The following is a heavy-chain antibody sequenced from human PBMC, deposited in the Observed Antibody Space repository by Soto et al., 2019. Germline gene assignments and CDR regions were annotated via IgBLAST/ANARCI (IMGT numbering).Heavy chain of an antibody. D-gene: IGHD3-22*01. V-gene: IGHV1-2*02. J-gene: IGHJ5*02. CDR3: ARERGGHYDSSGYRPLWFDP. CDR2: INPHSGGT. CDR1: GYTFTGYY. Sequence: GASVKVACNASGYTFTGYYMHWVRQAPGQGLEWMGWINPHSGGTNYAQKFQGRVTMTRDTSISTAYMELSRLRSDDTAVYYCARERGGHYDSSGYRPLWFDPWRQGTLVTVSS.